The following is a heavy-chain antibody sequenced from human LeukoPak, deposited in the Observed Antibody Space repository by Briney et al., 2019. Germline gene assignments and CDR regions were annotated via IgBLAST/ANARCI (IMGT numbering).Heavy chain of an antibody. Sequence: SSETLSLTCTVSGGSISSYYWSWIRQPPGKGLEWIGYIYYSGSTKYNPSLKSRVTISVDTSKNQFSLKLSSVTAADTAVYYRARSPYYYYGMDVWGQGTTVTVSS. CDR3: ARSPYYYYGMDV. CDR1: GGSISSYY. CDR2: IYYSGST. V-gene: IGHV4-59*08. J-gene: IGHJ6*02.